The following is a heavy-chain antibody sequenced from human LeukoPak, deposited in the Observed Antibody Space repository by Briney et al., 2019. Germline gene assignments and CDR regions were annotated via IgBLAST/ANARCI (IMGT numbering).Heavy chain of an antibody. D-gene: IGHD3-16*01. CDR3: ARGSHWGYFDY. J-gene: IGHJ4*02. CDR2: ISGSGGST. Sequence: GGSLRLSCAASGFTFSSYAMSWVRQAPGKGLEWVSAISGSGGSTYYADSVKGRFTISRDNAKNSLYLQMNSLRAEDTAVYYCARGSHWGYFDYWGQGTLVTVSS. V-gene: IGHV3-23*01. CDR1: GFTFSSYA.